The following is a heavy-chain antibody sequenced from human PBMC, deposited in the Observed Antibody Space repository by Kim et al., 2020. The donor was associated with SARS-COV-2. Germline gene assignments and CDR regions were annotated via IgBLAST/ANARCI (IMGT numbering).Heavy chain of an antibody. CDR3: ARVLVYDSSGSSLYYFDY. D-gene: IGHD3-22*01. V-gene: IGHV4-59*01. J-gene: IGHJ4*02. Sequence: SRVTISVDTSKNQFSLKLSSVTAADTAVYYCARVLVYDSSGSSLYYFDYWGQGTLVTVSS.